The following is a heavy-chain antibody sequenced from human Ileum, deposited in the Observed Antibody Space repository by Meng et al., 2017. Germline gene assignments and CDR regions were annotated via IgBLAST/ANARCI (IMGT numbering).Heavy chain of an antibody. D-gene: IGHD3-22*01. J-gene: IGHJ4*01. V-gene: IGHV1-69*05. CDR2: IIPIFGAA. CDR3: ARTDSSGYYGNYYFDY. Sequence: SVKVSCKASGGTLSSYAITWVRQAPGQGLEWMGGIIPIFGAANYAQKFQGRVTITTDESTSTAYMELSSLRSEDTAVYYCARTDSSGYYGNYYFDYWGQGKLVNGAS. CDR1: GGTLSSYA.